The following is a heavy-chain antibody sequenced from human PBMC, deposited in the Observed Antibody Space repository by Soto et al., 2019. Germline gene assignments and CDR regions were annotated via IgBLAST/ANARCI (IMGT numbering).Heavy chain of an antibody. CDR1: GFTFSDSA. D-gene: IGHD4-17*01. Sequence: GGSLRLSCATSGFTFSDSAIHWVRQASGKGLEWVGRIRSKPNNYATAFAASGKGRFAISRDDSEKTAYLQMNSLKTEDTAVYYCTRWAYGDLSGFRDWGQGTLVTVSS. J-gene: IGHJ4*02. CDR3: TRWAYGDLSGFRD. CDR2: IRSKPNNYAT. V-gene: IGHV3-73*01.